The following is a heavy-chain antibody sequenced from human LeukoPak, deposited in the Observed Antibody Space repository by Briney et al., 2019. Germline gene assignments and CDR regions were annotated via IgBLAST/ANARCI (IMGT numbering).Heavy chain of an antibody. CDR3: ASELSLTMVWGVTDY. D-gene: IGHD3-10*01. J-gene: IGHJ4*02. CDR1: GFTFSSYA. V-gene: IGHV3-23*01. CDR2: ISGSGGST. Sequence: GGSPRLSCAASGFTFSSYAMSWVRQAPGKGLEWVSAISGSGGSTYYADSVKGRFTISRDNSKNTLYLQMHSLRAEDTAIYYCASELSLTMVWGVTDYWGQGTLVTVSS.